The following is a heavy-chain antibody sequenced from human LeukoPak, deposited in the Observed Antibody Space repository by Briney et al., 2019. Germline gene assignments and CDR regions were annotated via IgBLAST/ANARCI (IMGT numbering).Heavy chain of an antibody. CDR1: GYSVSNTLF. V-gene: IGHV4-38-2*01. Sequence: PSETLSLTCGVSGYSVSNTLFWGWIRQPPGKGLEWIATIYHNAYTHYNPSLKSRVTISVDTSKSHFSLKVSSVTAADTAVYYCMRGVALSDHGIIDSWGQGTLATVSS. J-gene: IGHJ4*02. CDR3: MRGVALSDHGIIDS. CDR2: IYHNAYT. D-gene: IGHD1-1*01.